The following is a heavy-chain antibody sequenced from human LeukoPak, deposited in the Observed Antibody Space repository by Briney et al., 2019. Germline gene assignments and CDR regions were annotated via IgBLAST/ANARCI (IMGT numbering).Heavy chain of an antibody. J-gene: IGHJ5*02. V-gene: IGHV1-46*04. CDR3: ARDNSVGETAWWFDP. CDR1: GYSFTSYY. D-gene: IGHD1-26*01. Sequence: ASVKVSCKASGYSFTSYYMHWVRQAPGQGLEWMGFINPSGSSAAYAQKLQGRLTMTRDMFTSTDYMELTSLTSDDTAVYYCARDNSVGETAWWFDPWGQGTLVTAS. CDR2: INPSGSSA.